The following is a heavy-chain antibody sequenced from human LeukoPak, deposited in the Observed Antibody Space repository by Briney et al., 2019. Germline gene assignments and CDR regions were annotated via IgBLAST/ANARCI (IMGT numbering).Heavy chain of an antibody. CDR3: ARGLYYDSWSGAGY. Sequence: ASVKVSCKASGGTFSSYAISWVRQAPGQGLEWMGWITTYNGNTNYIQKLQGRVTMTTDTSTSTAYMELRSLRSDDTAVYYCARGLYYDSWSGAGYWGQGTLVTVSS. J-gene: IGHJ4*02. V-gene: IGHV1-18*01. CDR2: ITTYNGNT. D-gene: IGHD3-3*01. CDR1: GGTFSSYA.